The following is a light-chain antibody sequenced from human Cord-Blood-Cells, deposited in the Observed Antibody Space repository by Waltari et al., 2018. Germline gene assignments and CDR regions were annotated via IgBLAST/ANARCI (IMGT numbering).Light chain of an antibody. Sequence: QSALTQPASVSGSPGQSITISCTGTRSSVGCSNLVSWYQQHPGKAPKLMIYEGSKRPSGVSNRFSGSKSGNTASLTISGLQAEDEADYYCCSYAGSSSWVFGGGTKLTVL. CDR1: RSSVGCSNL. J-gene: IGLJ3*02. V-gene: IGLV2-23*01. CDR3: CSYAGSSSWV. CDR2: EGS.